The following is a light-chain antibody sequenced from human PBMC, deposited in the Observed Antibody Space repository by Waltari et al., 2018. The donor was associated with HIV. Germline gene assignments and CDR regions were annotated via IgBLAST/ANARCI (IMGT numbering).Light chain of an antibody. V-gene: IGLV3-21*04. CDR1: NIGSLS. J-gene: IGLJ2*01. CDR2: YDN. CDR3: QVWDSSSDHVL. Sequence: SYVVSQPPSVSVAPGQTAAITCGGNNIGSLSVHWYQQRPGQAPVLVISYDNERPSGSPERFSGSSSGNTATLTIRGVEAGDEADYYCQVWDSSSDHVLFGGGTKLTVL.